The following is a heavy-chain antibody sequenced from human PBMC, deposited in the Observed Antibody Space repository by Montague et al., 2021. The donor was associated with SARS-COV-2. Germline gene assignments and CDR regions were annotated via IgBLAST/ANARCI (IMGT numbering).Heavy chain of an antibody. CDR3: ARGRQHINMVVVVVTGGEYYFDF. J-gene: IGHJ4*02. CDR1: DGSFSDYS. D-gene: IGHD3-22*01. V-gene: IGHV4-34*01. Sequence: SETLSLICAVYDGSFSDYSWTWIRQPPGKGLEWIGEINHRGSTNYNPSPKSRVTISVDTSKNQFSLKMTSVTAADTAVYYCARGRQHINMVVVVVTGGEYYFDFWGQGTLVAVSS. CDR2: INHRGST.